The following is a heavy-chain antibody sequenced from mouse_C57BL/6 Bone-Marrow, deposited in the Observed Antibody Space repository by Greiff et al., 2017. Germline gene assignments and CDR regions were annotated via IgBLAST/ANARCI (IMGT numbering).Heavy chain of an antibody. J-gene: IGHJ3*01. Sequence: VQLQQSGPELVKPGASVKIPCKASGYTFTDYNMDWVKQSNGKSLEWIGDINPNNGGTIYNQKFKGKATLTVDKSSSTAYMELRSLTSEDTAFYYCARRLLSWFAYWGQGTLVTVSA. CDR2: INPNNGGT. CDR1: GYTFTDYN. CDR3: ARRLLSWFAY. D-gene: IGHD2-3*01. V-gene: IGHV1-18*01.